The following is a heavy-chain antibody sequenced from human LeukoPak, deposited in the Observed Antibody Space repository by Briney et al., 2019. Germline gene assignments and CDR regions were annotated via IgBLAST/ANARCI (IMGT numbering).Heavy chain of an antibody. J-gene: IGHJ4*02. Sequence: GGSLRLSCAASGLSFSTYWMTWVRQAPGKGLEWVANIKTDGSQIYYVDSVKGRFTISRDNAKNSLYLQMNSLRAEDTAVYYCARDLNWETYWGQGTLVSVSS. V-gene: IGHV3-7*01. CDR1: GLSFSTYW. CDR2: IKTDGSQI. D-gene: IGHD7-27*01. CDR3: ARDLNWETY.